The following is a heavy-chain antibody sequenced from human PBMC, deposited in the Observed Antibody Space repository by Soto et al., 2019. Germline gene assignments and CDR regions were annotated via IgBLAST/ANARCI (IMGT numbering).Heavy chain of an antibody. D-gene: IGHD6-13*01. V-gene: IGHV1-18*01. CDR1: GYTFTSYG. J-gene: IGHJ4*02. Sequence: ASVKVSCKASGYTFTSYGISWVRQAPGQGLEWMGWISAYNGNTNYAQKLQGRVTMTTDTSTSTAYMELRSLRSDDTAVYYCARDARQPTPNFYSSSWYGPFVYWGQGTLVTVSS. CDR3: ARDARQPTPNFYSSSWYGPFVY. CDR2: ISAYNGNT.